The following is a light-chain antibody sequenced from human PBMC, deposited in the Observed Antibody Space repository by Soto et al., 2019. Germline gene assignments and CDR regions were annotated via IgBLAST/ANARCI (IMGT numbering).Light chain of an antibody. V-gene: IGKV3-20*01. CDR1: QSVSSTY. CDR3: QQYGSSPGLFT. Sequence: EIVLTQSPGTLSLSPGDRATLSCRASQSVSSTYLAWYQQKPGQAPRLLIYDASSRATGIPDRFSGSGSGTDFTLTISRLEPEDFAVYYCQQYGSSPGLFTFGPGTTVDIK. J-gene: IGKJ3*01. CDR2: DAS.